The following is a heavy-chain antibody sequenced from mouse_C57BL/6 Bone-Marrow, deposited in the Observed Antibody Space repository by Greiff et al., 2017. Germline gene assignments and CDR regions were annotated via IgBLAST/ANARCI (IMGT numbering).Heavy chain of an antibody. CDR3: SKDPYYPEY. V-gene: IGHV5-4*01. D-gene: IGHD1-1*01. Sequence: EVNVVESGGGLVQPGGSLKLSCAASGFTFSSYAMSWVRQTPEKRLEWVATISDGGSYTYYPDNVKGRFTISRDNAKNNLYLQMSHLKSEDTAMYYCSKDPYYPEYWGQGTTRTVS. CDR1: GFTFSSYA. CDR2: ISDGGSYT. J-gene: IGHJ2*01.